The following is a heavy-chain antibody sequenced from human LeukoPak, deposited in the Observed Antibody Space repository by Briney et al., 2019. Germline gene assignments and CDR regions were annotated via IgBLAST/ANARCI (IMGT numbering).Heavy chain of an antibody. J-gene: IGHJ4*02. V-gene: IGHV3-30*18. CDR2: ISYDGSNK. CDR3: AKHPAKGLNGFDY. Sequence: GGSLRLSCAASGFTFSSYGMHWVRQAPGKGLEWVAVISYDGSNKYYADSVKGRFTISRDNSKNTLYLQMNSLRAEDTDVYYFAKHPAKGLNGFDYWGQGTLVTVSS. CDR1: GFTFSSYG. D-gene: IGHD2-8*01.